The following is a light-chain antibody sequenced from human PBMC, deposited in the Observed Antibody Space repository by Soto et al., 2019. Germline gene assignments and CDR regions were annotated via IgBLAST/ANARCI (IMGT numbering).Light chain of an antibody. Sequence: EIVMTQSPATLSVSPGERATLSCRASQSVSSNLAWYQQKPGLAPRLLIFGASTRATGIPARFSGSGSGSEFILTISSLQSEDFAVYYCQQYNNWPITFGHGTRLEIK. CDR2: GAS. V-gene: IGKV3-15*01. J-gene: IGKJ5*01. CDR3: QQYNNWPIT. CDR1: QSVSSN.